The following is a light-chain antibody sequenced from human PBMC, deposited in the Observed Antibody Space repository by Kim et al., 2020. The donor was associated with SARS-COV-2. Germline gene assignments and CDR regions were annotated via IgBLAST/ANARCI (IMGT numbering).Light chain of an antibody. CDR3: QTWDTDIRV. Sequence: ASVKLTCTLSSGHSSYAITWHQQRPEKGPRYLMKVNNDGTHTKGDGIPDRFSGSSSGAERYLTISSLQSEDEADYYCQTWDTDIRVFGGGTQLTVL. V-gene: IGLV4-69*01. CDR2: VNNDGTH. CDR1: SGHSSYA. J-gene: IGLJ3*02.